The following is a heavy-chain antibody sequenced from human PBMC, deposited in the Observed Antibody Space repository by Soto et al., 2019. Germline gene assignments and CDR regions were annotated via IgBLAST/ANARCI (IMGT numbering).Heavy chain of an antibody. Sequence: QVQLQESGPGLVKPSETLSLTCTVSGGSISSYYWSWIRQPPGKGLEWIGYIYYSGSTNYNPSLKCRVTISVDTSKNQFSLKLSSVTAADTAVYYCAQGGRFLEWSHFDYWGQGTLVTVSS. V-gene: IGHV4-59*01. CDR3: AQGGRFLEWSHFDY. CDR1: GGSISSYY. CDR2: IYYSGST. J-gene: IGHJ4*02. D-gene: IGHD3-3*01.